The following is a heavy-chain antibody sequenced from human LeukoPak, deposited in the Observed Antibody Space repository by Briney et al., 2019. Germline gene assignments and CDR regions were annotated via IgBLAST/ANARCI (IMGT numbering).Heavy chain of an antibody. CDR2: INPSGGST. V-gene: IGHV1-46*01. CDR3: ARAYSGSYYVWHAFDI. Sequence: ASVKVSCKASGYTFTSYYMHWVRQAPGQGLEWMGIINPSGGSTSYAQKFQGRVTMTRDMSTSTVYMELSSLRSEDTAVYYCARAYSGSYYVWHAFDIWGQGTMVTVSS. J-gene: IGHJ3*02. D-gene: IGHD1-26*01. CDR1: GYTFTSYY.